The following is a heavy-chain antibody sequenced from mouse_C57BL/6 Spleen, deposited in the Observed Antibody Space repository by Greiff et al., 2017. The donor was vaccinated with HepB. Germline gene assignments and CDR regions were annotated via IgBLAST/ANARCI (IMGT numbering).Heavy chain of an antibody. Sequence: VQLQHSGAELVRPGASVTLSCKASGYTFTDYEMHWVKQTPVHGLEWIGAIDPETGGTAYNQKFKGKAILTADKSSSTAYMELRSLTSEDSAVYYCTRRDYHYGNYYAIDYWGQGTSVTVSS. V-gene: IGHV1-15*01. J-gene: IGHJ4*01. CDR2: IDPETGGT. D-gene: IGHD2-4*01. CDR1: GYTFTDYE. CDR3: TRRDYHYGNYYAIDY.